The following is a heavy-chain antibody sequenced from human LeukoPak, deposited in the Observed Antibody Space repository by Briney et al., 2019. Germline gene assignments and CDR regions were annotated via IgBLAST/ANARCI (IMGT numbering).Heavy chain of an antibody. J-gene: IGHJ4*02. CDR1: GASISRYY. D-gene: IGHD6-19*01. CDR2: IYYSGST. CDR3: ARVPYTSGWYYFDY. Sequence: PSETLSLTCSVSGASISRYYWSRIRQPPGKGLEWIAYIYYSGSTDYNPSLKSRVTISVDTSKNQFSLKLSSVTAADTAVYYCARVPYTSGWYYFDYWGQGTLVTVSS. V-gene: IGHV4-59*01.